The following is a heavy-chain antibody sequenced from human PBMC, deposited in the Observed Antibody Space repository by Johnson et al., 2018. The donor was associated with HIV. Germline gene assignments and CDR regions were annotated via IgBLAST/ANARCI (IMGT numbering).Heavy chain of an antibody. CDR1: GFTFSRKA. V-gene: IGHV3-30*04. CDR2: ISYDGSNK. Sequence: QVQLVESGGGVVQPGRSLRLSCAASGFTFSRKAMHWVRQAPGKGLEWVAVISYDGSNKYCADSVKGRFTISRDNSKNTLYLQMNSLRAEDTAVYYCARDFNDDFDIWGQGTMITVSS. J-gene: IGHJ3*02. CDR3: ARDFNDDFDI.